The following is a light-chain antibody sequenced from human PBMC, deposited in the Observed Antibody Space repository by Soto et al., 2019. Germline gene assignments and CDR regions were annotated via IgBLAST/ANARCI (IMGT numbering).Light chain of an antibody. CDR2: DAS. Sequence: EIVLTQSPATLSLSPGERVTLSCGASQSLSNNYLAWYQQRPGLAPRLLIFDASSRATGIPDRFSGSGSGTDFTLAISRLEPEDFAVYYCQQCCNSTTFGGGTKVEFK. CDR3: QQCCNSTT. CDR1: QSLSNNY. V-gene: IGKV3D-20*01. J-gene: IGKJ4*01.